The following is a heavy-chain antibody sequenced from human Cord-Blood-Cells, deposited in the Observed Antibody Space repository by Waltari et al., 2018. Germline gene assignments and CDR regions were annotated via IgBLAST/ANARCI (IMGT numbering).Heavy chain of an antibody. J-gene: IGHJ4*02. Sequence: EVQLVESGGGLVQPGGSLRLSCAASGFTFSSYWLHWVRQAPWKGLVWGSRINSEGRSTSYADSVKGRFTSSRDNAKNTLYLQMNSLRAEDTAVYYCARGLAKTGADYWGQGTLVTVSS. V-gene: IGHV3-74*01. D-gene: IGHD7-27*01. CDR2: INSEGRST. CDR1: GFTFSSYW. CDR3: ARGLAKTGADY.